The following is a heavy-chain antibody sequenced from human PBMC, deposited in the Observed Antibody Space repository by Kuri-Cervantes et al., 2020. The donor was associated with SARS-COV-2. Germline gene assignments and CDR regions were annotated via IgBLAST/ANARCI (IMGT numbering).Heavy chain of an antibody. CDR1: GYTFTGYY. Sequence: ASVKVSCKASGYTFTGYYMHWVRQAPGQGLEWMGWINPNSGGTNYAQKFQGWVTMTRDTSISTAYMELSRLRSDDTAVYYCARLYYYDSSGYYYYYGMDVWGQGTTVTVSS. J-gene: IGHJ6*02. CDR2: INPNSGGT. V-gene: IGHV1-2*04. D-gene: IGHD3-22*01. CDR3: ARLYYYDSSGYYYYYGMDV.